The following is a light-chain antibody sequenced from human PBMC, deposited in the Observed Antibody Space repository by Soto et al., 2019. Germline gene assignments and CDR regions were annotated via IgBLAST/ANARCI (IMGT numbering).Light chain of an antibody. V-gene: IGLV2-14*01. CDR1: NSDVGDYNY. Sequence: QSALTQPASVSGSPGQSITISFTGTNSDVGDYNYVSWYQHHPGKAPKLIIYEVTNRPSGVSNRFSGSKSGNTASLTISGLQAEDEADYYCSSYTSITTLDVFGTGTKVTVL. J-gene: IGLJ1*01. CDR3: SSYTSITTLDV. CDR2: EVT.